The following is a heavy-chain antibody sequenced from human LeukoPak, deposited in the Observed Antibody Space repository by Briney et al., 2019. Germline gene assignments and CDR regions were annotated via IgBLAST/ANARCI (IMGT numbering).Heavy chain of an antibody. V-gene: IGHV4-34*01. Sequence: SEPLSLTCAVYGGSFSGYYWSWIRQPPGKGLEGVGEINHSGSTNFYPSLKSRLTKSVATSKNQFSLKLSSVTAADTAVYYGARVRKYFNLWGRGTLVTVSS. CDR3: ARVRKYFNL. CDR1: GGSFSGYY. J-gene: IGHJ2*01. CDR2: INHSGST.